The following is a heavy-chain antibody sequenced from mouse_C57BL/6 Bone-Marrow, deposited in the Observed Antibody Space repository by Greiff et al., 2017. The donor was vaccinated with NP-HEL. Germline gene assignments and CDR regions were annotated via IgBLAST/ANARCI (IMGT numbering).Heavy chain of an antibody. CDR3: APSTVVARDYAMDY. Sequence: VQLQQSGAELVKPGASVKLSCKASGYTFTSYWMHWVKQRPGQGLEWIGMIHPNSGSTNYNEKFKSKATLTVDKSSSTAYMQLSSLTSEDSAVYYGAPSTVVARDYAMDYWGQGTSVTVSS. CDR2: IHPNSGST. J-gene: IGHJ4*01. D-gene: IGHD1-1*01. V-gene: IGHV1-64*01. CDR1: GYTFTSYW.